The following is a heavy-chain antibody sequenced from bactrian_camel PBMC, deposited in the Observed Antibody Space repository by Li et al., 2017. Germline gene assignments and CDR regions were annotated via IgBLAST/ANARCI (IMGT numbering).Heavy chain of an antibody. Sequence: HVQLVESGGGLVQPGGSLRLSCAASGFPFGSFWMYWVRQAPGKGLEWVSGIDSGSVHLKYADSVKGRFTISRDNAKNTVYLQLNSLKFEDMAIYYCVKDLEPWRVVVGPFDYWGQGTQVTVS. J-gene: IGHJ6*01. V-gene: IGHV3S1*01. CDR1: GFPFGSFW. CDR3: VKDLEPWRVVVGPFDY. CDR2: IDSGSVHL. D-gene: IGHD8*01.